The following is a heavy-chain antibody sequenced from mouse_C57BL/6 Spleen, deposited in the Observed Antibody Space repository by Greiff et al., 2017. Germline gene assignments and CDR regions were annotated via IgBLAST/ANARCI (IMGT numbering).Heavy chain of an antibody. CDR3: TREEEEGSSPWFAY. CDR1: GFTFSSYA. J-gene: IGHJ3*01. D-gene: IGHD1-1*01. Sequence: EVNVVESGEGLVKPGGSLKLSCAASGFTFSSYAMSWVRQTPEKRLEWVAYISSGGDYIYYADTVKGRFTISRDNARNTLYLQMSSLKSEDTAMYYCTREEEEGSSPWFAYGGQGTLVTVSA. V-gene: IGHV5-9-1*02. CDR2: ISSGGDYI.